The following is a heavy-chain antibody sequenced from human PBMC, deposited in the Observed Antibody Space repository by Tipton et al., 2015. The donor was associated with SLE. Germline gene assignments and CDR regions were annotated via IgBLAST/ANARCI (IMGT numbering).Heavy chain of an antibody. V-gene: IGHV4-39*07. CDR3: ARHGGDFDY. D-gene: IGHD3-16*01. CDR2: IYHSGST. J-gene: IGHJ4*01. CDR1: GGSISSGSYY. Sequence: TLSLTCTVSGGSISSGSYYWAWIRQPPGKGLEWIGSIYHSGSTYINPSLKSPVTISVDTSKNQFSLKLSSVTAADTAVYYCARHGGDFDYWGHGTLVTVSS.